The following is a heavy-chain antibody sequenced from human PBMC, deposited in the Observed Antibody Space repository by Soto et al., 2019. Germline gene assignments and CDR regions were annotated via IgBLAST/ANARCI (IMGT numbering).Heavy chain of an antibody. CDR2: IIPILGIA. D-gene: IGHD3-10*01. V-gene: IGHV1-69*04. CDR1: GGTFSSYT. CDR3: ARDTRITMVRGVRTREYYFDY. Sequence: SVKVSCKASGGTFSSYTISWVRQAPGQGLEWMGRIIPILGIANYAQKFQGRVTITADKSTSTAYMELSSLRSEDTAVYYCARDTRITMVRGVRTREYYFDYWGQGTPVTVSS. J-gene: IGHJ4*02.